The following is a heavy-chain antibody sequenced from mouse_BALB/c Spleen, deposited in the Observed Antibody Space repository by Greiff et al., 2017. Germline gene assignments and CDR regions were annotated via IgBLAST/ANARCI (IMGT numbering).Heavy chain of an antibody. CDR2: ISSGGGST. V-gene: IGHV5-12-1*01. J-gene: IGHJ3*01. Sequence: EVQRVESGGGLVKPGGSLKLSCAASGFAFSSYDMSWVRQTPEKRLEWVAYISSGGGSTYYPDTVKGRFTISRDNAKNTLYLQMSSLKSEDTAMYYCARDYGPFAYWGQGTLVTVSA. D-gene: IGHD1-1*01. CDR1: GFAFSSYD. CDR3: ARDYGPFAY.